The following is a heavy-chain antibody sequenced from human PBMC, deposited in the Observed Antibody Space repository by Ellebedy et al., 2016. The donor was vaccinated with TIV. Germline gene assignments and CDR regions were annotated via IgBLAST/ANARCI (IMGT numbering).Heavy chain of an antibody. CDR1: GYTFTSYY. J-gene: IGHJ5*02. CDR2: INPSGGST. D-gene: IGHD3-16*01. Sequence: ASVKVSXXASGYTFTSYYMHWVRQAPGQGLEWMGIINPSGGSTSYAQNFQGRVTMTRDTSTSTVYMELSSLRSEDTAVYYCARDRAGGKDGGGDSFDWFDPWGQGTLVTVSS. CDR3: ARDRAGGKDGGGDSFDWFDP. V-gene: IGHV1-46*01.